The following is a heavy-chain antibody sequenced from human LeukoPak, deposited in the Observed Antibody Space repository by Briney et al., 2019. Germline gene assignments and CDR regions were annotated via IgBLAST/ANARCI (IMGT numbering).Heavy chain of an antibody. J-gene: IGHJ6*04. Sequence: GGSLRLSCAASGFTFSSYWMHWVRQAPGKGLVWVSRINSDGSSTSYADSVKGRFTISRDNAKNMLYLQMNSLRAEDTAVYYCARDKVVVVPAAQYYYYYGMDVWGKGTTVTVSS. CDR2: INSDGSST. D-gene: IGHD2-2*01. CDR1: GFTFSSYW. V-gene: IGHV3-74*01. CDR3: ARDKVVVVPAAQYYYYYGMDV.